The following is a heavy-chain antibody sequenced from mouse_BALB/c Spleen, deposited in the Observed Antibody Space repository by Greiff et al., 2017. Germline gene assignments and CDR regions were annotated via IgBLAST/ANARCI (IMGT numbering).Heavy chain of an antibody. CDR3: ARDPTPSMVTTDWVFYAMDY. V-gene: IGHV5-6-5*01. CDR1: GFTFSSYA. CDR2: ISSGGST. D-gene: IGHD2-10*02. Sequence: EVMLVESGGGLVKPGGSLKLSCAASGFTFSSYAMSWVRQTPEKRLEWVASISSGGSTYYPDSVKGRFTISRDNARNILYLQMSSLRSEDTAMYYCARDPTPSMVTTDWVFYAMDYWGQGTSVTVSS. J-gene: IGHJ4*01.